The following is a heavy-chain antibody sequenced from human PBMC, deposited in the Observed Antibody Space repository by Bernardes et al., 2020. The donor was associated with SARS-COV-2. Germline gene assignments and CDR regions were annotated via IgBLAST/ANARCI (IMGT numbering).Heavy chain of an antibody. CDR3: ARDGSSGSYYLLTYYFDY. J-gene: IGHJ4*02. CDR1: GFTFSDYY. Sequence: GGSLRLSRAASGFTFSDYYMSWIRQAPGKGLEWVSYISSSGSTIYYADSVKGRFTISRDNAKNSLYLQMNSLRAKDTAVYYCARDGSSGSYYLLTYYFDYWGQGTLVTVSS. D-gene: IGHD1-26*01. V-gene: IGHV3-11*01. CDR2: ISSSGSTI.